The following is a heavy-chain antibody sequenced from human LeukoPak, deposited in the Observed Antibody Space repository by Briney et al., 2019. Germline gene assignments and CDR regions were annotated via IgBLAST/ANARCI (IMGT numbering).Heavy chain of an antibody. Sequence: PGGSLRLSCAASGFTFSSYAMSWVRQARGKGLEWVSAVSRSAATTYYAASVTGRFTISRDNSKNTLYLQMNSLRAEDTALYYCARTPLVRYFDSWGQGTLVTVSS. V-gene: IGHV3-23*01. CDR2: VSRSAATT. J-gene: IGHJ4*02. CDR1: GFTFSSYA. CDR3: ARTPLVRYFDS. D-gene: IGHD2-2*01.